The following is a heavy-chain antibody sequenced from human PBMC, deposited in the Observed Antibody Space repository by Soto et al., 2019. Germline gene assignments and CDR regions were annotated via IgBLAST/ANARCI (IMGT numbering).Heavy chain of an antibody. CDR3: ASLIAVAGPVTEYFQH. V-gene: IGHV3-66*01. J-gene: IGHJ1*01. CDR2: IYSGGST. Sequence: PGGSLRLSCAASGFTVSSNYMSWVRQAPGKGLEWVSVIYSGGSTYYADSVKGRFTISRDNSKNTLYLQMNSLRAEDTAVYYCASLIAVAGPVTEYFQHWGQGTLVTVSS. D-gene: IGHD6-19*01. CDR1: GFTVSSNY.